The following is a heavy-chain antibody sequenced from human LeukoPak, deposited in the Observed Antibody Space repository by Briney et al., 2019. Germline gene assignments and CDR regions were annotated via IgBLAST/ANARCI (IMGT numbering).Heavy chain of an antibody. CDR1: GFTFSSYG. CDR2: IWYDGSNK. D-gene: IGHD3-22*01. Sequence: PGRSLRLSCAASGFTFSSYGMHGVRQAPGKGLEWVAVIWYDGSNKYYADSVKGRFTISRDNSKNTLYLQMNSLRAEDTAVYYCARDYYDSSGYSNTRSFDYWGQGTLVTVSS. CDR3: ARDYYDSSGYSNTRSFDY. V-gene: IGHV3-33*01. J-gene: IGHJ4*02.